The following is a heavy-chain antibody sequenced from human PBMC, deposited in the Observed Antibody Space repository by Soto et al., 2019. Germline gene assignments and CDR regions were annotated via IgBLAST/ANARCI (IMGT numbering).Heavy chain of an antibody. Sequence: EVQLVESGGGLVQPGRSLRLSCAASGFTVDDYAMHWVRQAPGKGLEWVSGISWNSETIDYADSVKGRFTISRDTAKSSLFLQMNSLRPDDSALYYCAKDMKWGGITTIHYFDSWGQGTLVTVSS. CDR3: AKDMKWGGITTIHYFDS. CDR2: ISWNSETI. CDR1: GFTVDDYA. J-gene: IGHJ4*02. V-gene: IGHV3-9*01. D-gene: IGHD3-22*01.